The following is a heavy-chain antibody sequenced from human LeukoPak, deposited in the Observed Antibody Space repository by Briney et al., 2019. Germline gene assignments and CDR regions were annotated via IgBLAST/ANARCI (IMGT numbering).Heavy chain of an antibody. CDR3: ARTTVVTVSIYFDY. V-gene: IGHV4-30-2*01. CDR1: GGSISSGGYY. J-gene: IGHJ4*02. CDR2: IYHSGST. Sequence: SETLSLTCTVSGGSISSGGYYWSWIRQPPGKGLEWIGYIYHSGSTYYNPSLKSRVTISVDRSKNQFSLKLSSVTAADTAVYYCARTTVVTVSIYFDYWGQGTLVTVDS. D-gene: IGHD4-23*01.